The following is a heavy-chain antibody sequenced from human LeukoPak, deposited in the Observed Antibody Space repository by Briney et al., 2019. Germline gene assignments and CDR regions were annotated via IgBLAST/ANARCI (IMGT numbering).Heavy chain of an antibody. J-gene: IGHJ4*02. CDR3: ARHRPVLYYFDY. CDR1: GGSFSGYY. D-gene: IGHD6-6*01. V-gene: IGHV4-59*08. Sequence: PSETLSLTCAVYGGSFSGYYWSWIRQPPGKGLEWIGYIYYSGTTKYNPSLKSRVSISVDTSKNQFTLKLSSVTAADTAVYYCARHRPVLYYFDYWGQGTLVTVSS. CDR2: IYYSGTT.